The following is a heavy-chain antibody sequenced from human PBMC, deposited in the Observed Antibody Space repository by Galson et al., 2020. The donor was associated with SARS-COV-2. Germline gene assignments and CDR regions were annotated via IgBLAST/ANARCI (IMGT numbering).Heavy chain of an antibody. CDR3: ARPDSGSYYNAFDY. Sequence: GGSLRLSCAASGFTFSSYAMHWVRQAPGKGLEWVAVISYDGSNKYYADSVKGRFTISRDNSKNTLYLQMNSLRAEDTAVYYCARPDSGSYYNAFDYWGQGTLVTVSS. J-gene: IGHJ4*02. D-gene: IGHD3-10*01. CDR1: GFTFSSYA. V-gene: IGHV3-30*04. CDR2: ISYDGSNK.